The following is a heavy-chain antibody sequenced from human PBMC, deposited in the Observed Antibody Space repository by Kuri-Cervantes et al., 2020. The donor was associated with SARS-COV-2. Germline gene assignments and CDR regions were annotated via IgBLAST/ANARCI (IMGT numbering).Heavy chain of an antibody. J-gene: IGHJ5*02. CDR3: ARDFWSGYYGGNWFDP. CDR2: IYYSGST. V-gene: IGHV4-39*07. D-gene: IGHD3-3*01. CDR1: GGSISSSSYY. Sequence: SETLSLTCTVSGGSISSSSYYWGWIRQPPGKGLEWIGSIYYSGSTYYNPSLKSRVTISVDTSKNQFSLKLSSVTAADTAVYYCARDFWSGYYGGNWFDPWGQGTLDTVSS.